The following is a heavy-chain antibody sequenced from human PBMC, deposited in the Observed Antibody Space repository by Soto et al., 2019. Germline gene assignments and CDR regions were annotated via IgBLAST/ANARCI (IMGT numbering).Heavy chain of an antibody. D-gene: IGHD2-15*01. V-gene: IGHV3-30-3*01. CDR1: GFTFSSYA. CDR3: ARDDLGYCSGGSCYSWNYYYYGMDV. CDR2: ISYDGSNK. Sequence: QVQLVESGGGVVQPGRSLRLSCAASGFTFSSYAMHWVRQAPGKGLEWVAVISYDGSNKYYADSVKGRFTISRDNSKNTLYLQMNSLRAEDTAVYYCARDDLGYCSGGSCYSWNYYYYGMDVWGQGTTVTVSS. J-gene: IGHJ6*02.